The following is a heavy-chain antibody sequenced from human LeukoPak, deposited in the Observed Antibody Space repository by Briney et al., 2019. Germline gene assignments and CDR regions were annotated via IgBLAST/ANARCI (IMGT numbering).Heavy chain of an antibody. Sequence: SETLSLTCTVSGGSISSSSYHWGWIRQPPGKGLEWIGSIYYSGSTNYNPSLKSRVTISVDTSKNQFSLKLSSVTAADTAVYYCARTIVVRPGCYFDYWGQGTLVTVSS. V-gene: IGHV4-39*07. D-gene: IGHD2-2*01. CDR3: ARTIVVRPGCYFDY. CDR1: GGSISSSSYH. J-gene: IGHJ4*02. CDR2: IYYSGST.